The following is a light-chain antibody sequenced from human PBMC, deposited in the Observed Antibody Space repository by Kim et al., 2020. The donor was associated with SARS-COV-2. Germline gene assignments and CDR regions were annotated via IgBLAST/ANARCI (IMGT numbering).Light chain of an antibody. CDR2: DVS. CDR3: SSYTSSSTFPYV. CDR1: SSDVGGYNY. J-gene: IGLJ1*01. Sequence: STTIACTGTSSDVGGYNYVSWYQQHPGKAPKLMIYDVSKWPSGVSNRFSGSKSGNTASLTISGLQAEDEADYYCSSYTSSSTFPYVFGTGTKVTVL. V-gene: IGLV2-14*04.